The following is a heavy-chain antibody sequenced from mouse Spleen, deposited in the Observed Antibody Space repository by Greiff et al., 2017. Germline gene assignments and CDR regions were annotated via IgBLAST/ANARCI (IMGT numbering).Heavy chain of an antibody. Sequence: SGAELVKPGASVKLSRKASGYTFTSYWMHWVKQRPGQGLEWIGMIHPNSGSTNYNEKFKSKATLTVDKSSSTAYMQLSSLTSEDSAVYYCANRRDYFDYWGQGTTLTVSS. CDR3: ANRRDYFDY. CDR1: GYTFTSYW. J-gene: IGHJ2*01. CDR2: IHPNSGST. V-gene: IGHV1-64*01.